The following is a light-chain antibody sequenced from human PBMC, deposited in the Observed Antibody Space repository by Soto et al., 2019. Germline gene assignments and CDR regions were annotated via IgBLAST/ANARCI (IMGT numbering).Light chain of an antibody. J-gene: IGKJ1*01. Sequence: DIQLTQSPSFLSASVGDRVTMTYRASRGISTYLAWYQQKPGKAPKLLIYAASTLQSGVPSRFSGSGSGTEFTLTISSLQPDDFATYYCQQFNSYPWTFGQGTKVDIK. CDR2: AAS. CDR1: RGISTY. CDR3: QQFNSYPWT. V-gene: IGKV1-9*01.